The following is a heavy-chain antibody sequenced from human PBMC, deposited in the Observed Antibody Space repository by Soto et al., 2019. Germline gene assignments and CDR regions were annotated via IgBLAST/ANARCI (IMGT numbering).Heavy chain of an antibody. Sequence: QVQLVQSGAAVKKPGSSVKVSCKASGGTFSSYAISWVRQAPGQGLEWMGGIIPIFGTANYAQKFQGRVTITADESTSTAYMELSSLRSEDTAVYYCARDSGAGPGFEAYYYYGMDVWGQGTTVTVSS. V-gene: IGHV1-69*12. CDR2: IIPIFGTA. CDR3: ARDSGAGPGFEAYYYYGMDV. D-gene: IGHD6-19*01. CDR1: GGTFSSYA. J-gene: IGHJ6*02.